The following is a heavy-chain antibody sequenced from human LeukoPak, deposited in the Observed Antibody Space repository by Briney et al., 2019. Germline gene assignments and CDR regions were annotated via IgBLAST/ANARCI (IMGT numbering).Heavy chain of an antibody. CDR1: GGTFSNYA. CDR2: IIPIFGPA. V-gene: IGHV1-69*05. Sequence: HASGGTFSNYAISWVRQAPGQGLEWMGGIIPIFGPANYAQKFQGRVTITTDESTSTVYMELSSLRTEDTAVYYCARDLATYYMDVWGKGPRSPSP. J-gene: IGHJ6*03. CDR3: ARDLATYYMDV.